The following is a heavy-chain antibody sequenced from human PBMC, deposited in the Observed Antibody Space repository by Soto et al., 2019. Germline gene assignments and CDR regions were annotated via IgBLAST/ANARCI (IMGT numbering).Heavy chain of an antibody. CDR2: ITSKTNNYAT. Sequence: GGSLRLSCAASGFTFSGSVMHWVRQASGKGLEWVGRITSKTNNYATAYAASVKGRFTISRDDSKNTAYLHMNSLKTEDTAVYSCTRSQLGVVPNAYWGKGTLVTVSS. CDR3: TRSQLGVVPNAY. J-gene: IGHJ4*02. D-gene: IGHD3-3*01. V-gene: IGHV3-73*01. CDR1: GFTFSGSV.